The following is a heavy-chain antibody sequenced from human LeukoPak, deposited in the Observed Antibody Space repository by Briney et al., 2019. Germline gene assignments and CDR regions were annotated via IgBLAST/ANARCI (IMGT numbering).Heavy chain of an antibody. J-gene: IGHJ3*02. D-gene: IGHD1-26*01. CDR3: VRDWEGFNFDI. Sequence: SQTLSLTCTVSGGSVSSYYWSWVRQPPGEGLEWIAYVYNSGSTNYNPSLKSRVTISVDRSKNQFSLKMNSVTAADTAVYYCVRDWEGFNFDIWGQGTMVTVSS. CDR2: VYNSGST. V-gene: IGHV4-59*02. CDR1: GGSVSSYY.